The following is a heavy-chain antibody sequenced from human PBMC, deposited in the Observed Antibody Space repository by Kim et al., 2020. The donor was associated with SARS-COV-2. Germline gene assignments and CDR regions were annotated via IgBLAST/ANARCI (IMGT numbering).Heavy chain of an antibody. CDR1: GFTLSNFW. V-gene: IGHV3-7*03. Sequence: GGSLRLSCAASGFTLSNFWMTWVRQAPGKGLEWVANIRQDGGDKNHVDSVKGRFTISRDNAKNSLYLEMNSLRAEDTAVYYCTRDNGFKLDYWGQGALVTVSS. D-gene: IGHD2-8*01. J-gene: IGHJ4*02. CDR2: IRQDGGDK. CDR3: TRDNGFKLDY.